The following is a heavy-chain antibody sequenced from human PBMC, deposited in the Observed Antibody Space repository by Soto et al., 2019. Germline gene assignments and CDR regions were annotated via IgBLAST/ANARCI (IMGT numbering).Heavy chain of an antibody. V-gene: IGHV3-23*01. CDR1: GFTFSSYA. CDR2: ISGSGGST. J-gene: IGHJ4*02. D-gene: IGHD3-16*02. CDR3: AKDGSSPADYDYTWGSYRYTGAPTFDY. Sequence: GGSLRLSCAASGFTFSSYAMSWVRQAPGKGLEWVSAISGSGGSTYYADSVKGRVTISRNNPKNTLDLQMNSLRAEDTAVYYSAKDGSSPADYDYTWGSYRYTGAPTFDYWGQGTLVTVSS.